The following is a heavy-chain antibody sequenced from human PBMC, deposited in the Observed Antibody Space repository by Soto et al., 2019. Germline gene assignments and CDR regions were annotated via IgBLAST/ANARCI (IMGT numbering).Heavy chain of an antibody. Sequence: GESPKVSCKGSGYRLTHYWLGWVRQMPGKGLEWMGIIYPGDSDTRYSPSFQGQVTISADKSISTAYLQWSSLKASDTAMYYCAILPSSSGWPYFEYWGQGTLVTVSS. CDR3: AILPSSSGWPYFEY. V-gene: IGHV5-51*01. D-gene: IGHD6-19*01. J-gene: IGHJ4*02. CDR1: GYRLTHYW. CDR2: IYPGDSDT.